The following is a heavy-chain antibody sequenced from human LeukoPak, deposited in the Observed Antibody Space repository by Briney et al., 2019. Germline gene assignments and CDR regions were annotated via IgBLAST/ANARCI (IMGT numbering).Heavy chain of an antibody. Sequence: ASVKVSCKASGYTFTSYGISWVRQAPGQGLEWMGWISGYNGNTNYAQEFQGRVTMTTDTSTSAAYMELRSLRSDDTAVYYCARDTPSRRDGYDFDYWGQGTLVTVSS. J-gene: IGHJ4*02. CDR3: ARDTPSRRDGYDFDY. CDR1: GYTFTSYG. CDR2: ISGYNGNT. D-gene: IGHD5-24*01. V-gene: IGHV1-18*01.